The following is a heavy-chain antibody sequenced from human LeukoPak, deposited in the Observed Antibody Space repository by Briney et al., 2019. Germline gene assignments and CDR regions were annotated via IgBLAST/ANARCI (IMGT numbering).Heavy chain of an antibody. D-gene: IGHD6-19*01. J-gene: IGHJ6*02. CDR1: GGSISSSSYY. Sequence: SETLSLTCTVSGGSISSSSYYWGWIRQPPGKGLEWIGSIYYSGSTYYNPSLKSRVTISVDTSKNQFSLKLSSVTAADTAVYYCARGRGSSSPGNYYYYGMDVWGQGTTVTVSS. CDR3: ARGRGSSSPGNYYYYGMDV. CDR2: IYYSGST. V-gene: IGHV4-39*07.